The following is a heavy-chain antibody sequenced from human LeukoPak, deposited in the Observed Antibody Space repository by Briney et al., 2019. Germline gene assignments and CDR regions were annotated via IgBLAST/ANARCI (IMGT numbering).Heavy chain of an antibody. CDR1: GYTFTSYD. CDR3: ARGTRTTIFGVVQYYMDV. Sequence: ASVKVSCKASGYTFTSYDVNWVRQATGQGLQWMGWMNPNSGGTNYAQKFQARVTMTRDTSISTAYMELSRLRSDDTAVYYCARGTRTTIFGVVQYYMDVWGKGTTVTVSS. D-gene: IGHD3-3*01. CDR2: MNPNSGGT. V-gene: IGHV1-2*02. J-gene: IGHJ6*03.